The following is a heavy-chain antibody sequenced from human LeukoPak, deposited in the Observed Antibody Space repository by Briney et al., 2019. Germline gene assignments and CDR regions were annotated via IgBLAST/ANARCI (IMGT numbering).Heavy chain of an antibody. D-gene: IGHD3-22*01. Sequence: GSLRLSCAASGFTFSNYWMSWVRQAPGKGLEWIGRIYTSGSTNYNPSLKSRVTMSVDTSKNQFSLKLSSVTAADTAVYYCARGPNYDSSGYYYGLGYWGQGTLVTVSS. J-gene: IGHJ4*02. CDR3: ARGPNYDSSGYYYGLGY. CDR1: GFTFSNYW. V-gene: IGHV4-59*10. CDR2: IYTSGST.